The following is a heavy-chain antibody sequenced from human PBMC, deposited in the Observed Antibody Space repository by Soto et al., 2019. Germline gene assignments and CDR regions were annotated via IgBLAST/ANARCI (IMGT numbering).Heavy chain of an antibody. CDR1: GFSLTDYW. CDR2: MNSAGRTI. V-gene: IGHV3-74*01. CDR3: ARDREGDGHYKMDV. D-gene: IGHD4-17*01. J-gene: IGHJ6*02. Sequence: GGSLRLSCAASGFSLTDYWMHWVRQSPGKGPEWLSRMNSAGRTINYADSVKGRFTISRDNAKNTVYLQMNSLKVEDTAVYYCARDREGDGHYKMDVWGQGTTVTVSS.